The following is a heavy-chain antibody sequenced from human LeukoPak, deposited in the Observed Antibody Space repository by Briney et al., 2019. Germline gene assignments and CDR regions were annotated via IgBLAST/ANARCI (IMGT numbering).Heavy chain of an antibody. Sequence: PGGSLRLSCAASGFTFRSFEMNWVRQAPAKGLGWLSYIGTIGSPIYYADSVKGRFTISRDNARNPICLQMNSLRVEDTAVYYCASFYDSSGRDYWGQGTLVTVSS. V-gene: IGHV3-48*03. CDR3: ASFYDSSGRDY. D-gene: IGHD3-22*01. J-gene: IGHJ4*02. CDR1: GFTFRSFE. CDR2: IGTIGSPI.